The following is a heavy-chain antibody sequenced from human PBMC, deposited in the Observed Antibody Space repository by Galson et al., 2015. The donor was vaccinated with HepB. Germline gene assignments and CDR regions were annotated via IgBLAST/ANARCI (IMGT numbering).Heavy chain of an antibody. Sequence: LRLSCAASGFSFTRYAMTWVRQAPGKGLEWVSSITSSGGNSYYTDSVKGRFTVSRDNSKNTLLLQLNSLRAEDTAMYFCAKDGIMVANNPYHFHYWGQGALVTVSS. CDR3: AKDGIMVANNPYHFHY. CDR2: ITSSGGNS. CDR1: GFSFTRYA. V-gene: IGHV3-23*01. D-gene: IGHD2-15*01. J-gene: IGHJ4*02.